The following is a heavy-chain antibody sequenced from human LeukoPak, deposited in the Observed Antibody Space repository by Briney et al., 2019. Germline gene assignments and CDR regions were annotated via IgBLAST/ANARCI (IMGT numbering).Heavy chain of an antibody. CDR1: GFTFTSYS. J-gene: IGHJ4*02. CDR3: AKGGKWDVTPFDY. D-gene: IGHD1-26*01. Sequence: PGGSLRLSCAASGFTFTSYSMNCVRQAPGKGLEWVSPISGGGGSTYYADSVKGRFTISRDNSKNTLYLQVNSLRAEDTAVYYCAKGGKWDVTPFDYWGQGTLVTVSS. CDR2: ISGGGGST. V-gene: IGHV3-23*01.